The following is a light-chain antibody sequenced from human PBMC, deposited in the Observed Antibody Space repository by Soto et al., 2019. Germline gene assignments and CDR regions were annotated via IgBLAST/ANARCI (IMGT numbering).Light chain of an antibody. V-gene: IGLV2-14*03. Sequence: QSALTQPASVSGSPGQSITISCTGTSDDVGGYNYVSWYQQHSGKAPKLIIYEVTNRPSGVSNRFSGSKSGNTASLTISGLQADDEADYHCSSYTCHYPRVFGTGTKVTVL. J-gene: IGLJ1*01. CDR1: SDDVGGYNY. CDR2: EVT. CDR3: SSYTCHYPRV.